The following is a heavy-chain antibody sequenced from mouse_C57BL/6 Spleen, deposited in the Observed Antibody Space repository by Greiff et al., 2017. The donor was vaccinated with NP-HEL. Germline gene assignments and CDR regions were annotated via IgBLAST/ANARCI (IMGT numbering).Heavy chain of an antibody. J-gene: IGHJ4*01. V-gene: IGHV14-1*01. CDR2: IDPEDGDT. Sequence: VHVKQSGAELVRPGASVKLSCTASGFNIKDYYMHWVKQRPEQGLEWIGRIDPEDGDTEYAPKFQGKATMTADTSSNTAYLQLSSLTSEDTAVYYCTLYDYDRAMDYWGQGTSVTVSS. CDR3: TLYDYDRAMDY. D-gene: IGHD2-4*01. CDR1: GFNIKDYY.